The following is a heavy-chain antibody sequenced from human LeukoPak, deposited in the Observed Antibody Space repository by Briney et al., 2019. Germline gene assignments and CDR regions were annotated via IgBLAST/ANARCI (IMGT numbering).Heavy chain of an antibody. D-gene: IGHD6-13*01. Sequence: SETLSLTCSVDGGSFSGYYWNWIRQPPGQGLEWIGEINHSGSTNYNPSLKRRVTISVDTSQNQFSVRLNSVTAADTAVYYCARGRYLTTGGGAAAGFLDYWGQGTLVTVSS. CDR3: ARGRYLTTGGGAAAGFLDY. CDR2: INHSGST. CDR1: GGSFSGYY. J-gene: IGHJ4*02. V-gene: IGHV4-34*01.